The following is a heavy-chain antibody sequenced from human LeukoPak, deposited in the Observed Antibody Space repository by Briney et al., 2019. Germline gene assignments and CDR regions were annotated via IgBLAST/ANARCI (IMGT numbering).Heavy chain of an antibody. D-gene: IGHD3-9*01. J-gene: IGHJ4*02. V-gene: IGHV4-4*02. CDR2: IFHSGST. Sequence: SGTLSLTCAVSGGSVTNNNWWSWVRQPPGKGLEWIGEIFHSGSTNYNPSLKSRVTMSVGKSKNQFSLKLYSVTAADTAVYYCARQGYFDWLLSYFDSWGQGTLVTVSS. CDR1: GGSVTNNNW. CDR3: ARQGYFDWLLSYFDS.